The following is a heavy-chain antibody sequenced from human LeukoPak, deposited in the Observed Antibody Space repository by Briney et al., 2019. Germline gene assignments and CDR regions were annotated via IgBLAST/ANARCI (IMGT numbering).Heavy chain of an antibody. CDR1: GGSFSGYY. CDR2: INHSGST. CDR3: ARAPRDSSGYYRFDY. V-gene: IGHV4-34*01. Sequence: SETLSLTCAVYGGSFSGYYWSWIRQPPGKGLEWIGEINHSGSTNYNPSLKSRVTISVDRSKNQFSLKLSSVTAADTAVYYCARAPRDSSGYYRFDYWGQGTLVTVSS. J-gene: IGHJ4*02. D-gene: IGHD3-22*01.